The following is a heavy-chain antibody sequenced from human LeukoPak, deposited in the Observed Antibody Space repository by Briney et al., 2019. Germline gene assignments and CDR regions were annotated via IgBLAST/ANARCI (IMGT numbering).Heavy chain of an antibody. CDR1: GYTFTGNY. V-gene: IGHV1-2*02. J-gene: IGHJ5*02. CDR3: ARDRAPITMVRGVIPPFDP. Sequence: GASVKVSCKASGYTFTGNYMHWVRQAPGQGLEWMGWINPNSGGTNYAQKFQGRVTMTRDTSIGTAYMELNRLRSDDTAVYYCARDRAPITMVRGVIPPFDPWGQGTLVTVSS. D-gene: IGHD3-10*01. CDR2: INPNSGGT.